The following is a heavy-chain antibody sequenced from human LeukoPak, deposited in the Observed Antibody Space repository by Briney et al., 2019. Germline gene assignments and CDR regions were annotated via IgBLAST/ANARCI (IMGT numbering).Heavy chain of an antibody. D-gene: IGHD6-13*01. CDR1: SGSISSYY. J-gene: IGHJ1*01. CDR2: IYYSGST. V-gene: IGHV4-59*08. Sequence: SETLSLTCTVSSGSISSYYWSWIRQPPGKGLEWIGYIYYSGSTNYNPSLKSRVTISVDTSKNQLSLKLSSVTAADTAVYYCARVAGGIGFFQHWGQGTLVTVSS. CDR3: ARVAGGIGFFQH.